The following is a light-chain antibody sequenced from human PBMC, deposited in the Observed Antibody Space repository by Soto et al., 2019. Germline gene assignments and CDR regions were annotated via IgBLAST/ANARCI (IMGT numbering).Light chain of an antibody. J-gene: IGLJ3*02. CDR2: EGS. Sequence: QSALTQPASVCGSPRQSITISCTGTSSDVGSYTLVSWYQQHPGKAPKLMIYEGSKRPSGVSNRFSGSKSGNTASLTISGLQAEDEADYYCCSYAGSDTWVFGGGTKLTVL. V-gene: IGLV2-23*01. CDR3: CSYAGSDTWV. CDR1: SSDVGSYTL.